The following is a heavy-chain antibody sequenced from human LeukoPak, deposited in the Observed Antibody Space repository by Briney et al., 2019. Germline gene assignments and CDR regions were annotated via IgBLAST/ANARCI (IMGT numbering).Heavy chain of an antibody. D-gene: IGHD3-10*01. J-gene: IGHJ6*04. CDR1: GGSISSYY. CDR2: IYYSGST. CDR3: ARVAWFGELFLDYGMDV. Sequence: SETLSLTCTVSGGSISSYYWSWIRQPPGKGLEWIGYIYYSGSTNYNPSLKSRVTISVDTSKNQFSLKLSSVPAADTAVYYCARVAWFGELFLDYGMDVWGKGTTVTVSS. V-gene: IGHV4-59*01.